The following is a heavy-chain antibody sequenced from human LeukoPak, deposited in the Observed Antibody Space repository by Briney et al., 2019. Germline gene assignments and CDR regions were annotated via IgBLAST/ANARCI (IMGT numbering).Heavy chain of an antibody. CDR2: INPSGGST. J-gene: IGHJ6*02. CDR3: AREWVSGYYYGMDV. Sequence: GASVKVSCKVSGYTLTSYYMHWVRQAPGQGLEWMGIINPSGGSTSSAQKFQGRVTMTRDTSTSTVYMELSSLRSEDTAVYYCAREWVSGYYYGMDVSGQGTTVTVSS. D-gene: IGHD1-26*01. V-gene: IGHV1-46*01. CDR1: GYTLTSYY.